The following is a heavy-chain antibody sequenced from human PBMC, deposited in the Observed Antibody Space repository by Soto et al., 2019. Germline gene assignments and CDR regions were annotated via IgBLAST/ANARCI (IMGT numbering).Heavy chain of an antibody. J-gene: IGHJ3*02. V-gene: IGHV4-39*01. CDR1: GGSISSSTSY. CDR3: GRINRNYDAFDI. D-gene: IGHD4-4*01. Sequence: QLQLQESGPGLVKPSETLSLTCTVSGGSISSSTSYWGWIRQPPGKGLEWIGSIYYSGSTYYNPSFKSRLTMSVDTSKSQFSLKLSSVTAADTAVYYCGRINRNYDAFDIWGQGRMVTVSS. CDR2: IYYSGST.